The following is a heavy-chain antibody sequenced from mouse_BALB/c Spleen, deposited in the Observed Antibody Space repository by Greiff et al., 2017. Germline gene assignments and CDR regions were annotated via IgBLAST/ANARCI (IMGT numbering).Heavy chain of an antibody. CDR3: ARGGGNYFDN. Sequence: DVMLVESGGGLVKPGGSLKLSCAASGFTFSSYAMSWVRQTPEKRLEWVASISSGGSTYYPDSVKGRFTISRENARNILYLQMSSLRSEDTAMYYCARGGGNYFDNWGQGTTLTVSS. CDR2: ISSGGST. CDR1: GFTFSSYA. V-gene: IGHV5-6-5*01. J-gene: IGHJ2*01.